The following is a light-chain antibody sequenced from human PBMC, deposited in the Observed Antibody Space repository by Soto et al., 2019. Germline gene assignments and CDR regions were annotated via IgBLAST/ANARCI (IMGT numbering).Light chain of an antibody. J-gene: IGLJ3*02. CDR2: SDN. CDR1: NSNIGDNT. CDR3: AAWDDSLNGWV. V-gene: IGLV1-44*01. Sequence: QAVVTQPPSASGTPGQRVTISCSGSNSNIGDNTVNWYQQLPGTAPQVLIYSDNQRPSAVPDRFSGSKSGTSASLAISGLQSEDEADYYCAAWDDSLNGWVFGGGTKLTVL.